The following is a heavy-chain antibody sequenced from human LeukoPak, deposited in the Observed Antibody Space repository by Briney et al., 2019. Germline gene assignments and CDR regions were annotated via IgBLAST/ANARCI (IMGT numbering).Heavy chain of an antibody. CDR3: ARDTDYYYYYYMDV. CDR1: GFTFSSYG. Sequence: GGSLRLSCAASGFTFSSYGMSWVRQAPGKGLEWVAVISYDGSNKYYADSVKGRFTISRDNSKNTLYLQMNSLRAEDTAVYYCARDTDYYYYYYMDVWGKGTTVTVSS. D-gene: IGHD4-17*01. CDR2: ISYDGSNK. V-gene: IGHV3-30*03. J-gene: IGHJ6*03.